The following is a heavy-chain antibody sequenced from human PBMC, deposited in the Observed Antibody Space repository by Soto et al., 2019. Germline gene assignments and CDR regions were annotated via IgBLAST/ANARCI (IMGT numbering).Heavy chain of an antibody. D-gene: IGHD2-2*01. V-gene: IGHV1-8*01. J-gene: IGHJ6*02. CDR1: GYTFTSYD. CDR2: MNPNSGNT. Sequence: GASVKVSCKASGYTFTSYDINWVRQATGQGLEWMGWMNPNSGNTGYAQKFQGRVTMTRNTSISTAYMELSSLRSEDTAVYYCARGRADYAEGSRTDRMDVWGQGTTVTVSS. CDR3: ARGRADYAEGSRTDRMDV.